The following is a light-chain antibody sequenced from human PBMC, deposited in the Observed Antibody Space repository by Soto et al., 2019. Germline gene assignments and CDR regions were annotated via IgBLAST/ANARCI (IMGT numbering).Light chain of an antibody. Sequence: QSVLTQPPSASGTPGQRVTISCSGSSSNVGVNFVYWYQHLPGTAPKLLIYRNDQRPSGVPDRFSGSKSGTSSSLAISGLRYEDEADYYCAAWDDSLRGRVFGTGNKVTVL. CDR2: RND. CDR1: SSNVGVNF. J-gene: IGLJ1*01. V-gene: IGLV1-47*01. CDR3: AAWDDSLRGRV.